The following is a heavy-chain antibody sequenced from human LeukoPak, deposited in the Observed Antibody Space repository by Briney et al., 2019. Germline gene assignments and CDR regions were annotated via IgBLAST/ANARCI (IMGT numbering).Heavy chain of an antibody. CDR3: ATRGTVNGDY. Sequence: GGSLRLSCAASGFTFSSYAMHWVRQAPGKGLEWVAVISYDGSNKYYADSVKGRFTISRDNSKNTLYLQMNSLRAEDTAVYYCATRGTVNGDYWGQGTLVTVSS. J-gene: IGHJ4*02. V-gene: IGHV3-30*04. CDR1: GFTFSSYA. D-gene: IGHD4-17*01. CDR2: ISYDGSNK.